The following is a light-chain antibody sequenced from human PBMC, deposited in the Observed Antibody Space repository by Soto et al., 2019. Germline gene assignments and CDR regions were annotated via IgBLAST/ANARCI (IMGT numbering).Light chain of an antibody. CDR1: SSNIGSNY. Sequence: QSVLTQPPSASETPGQRVTISCSGSSSNIGSNYVYWYQQLPGTAPKLLIYRDNQRPSGVPDRFSGSKSGTSASLAISGLRSEDDADYYCATWDDSLSGVVFGGGTKLTV. V-gene: IGLV1-47*01. CDR2: RDN. J-gene: IGLJ2*01. CDR3: ATWDDSLSGVV.